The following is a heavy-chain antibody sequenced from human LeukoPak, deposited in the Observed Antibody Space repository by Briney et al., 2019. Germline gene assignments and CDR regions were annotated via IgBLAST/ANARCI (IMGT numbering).Heavy chain of an antibody. CDR1: GFTFSSYA. CDR2: ISGSGGST. D-gene: IGHD2-2*01. J-gene: IGHJ5*02. CDR3: ANPNHPANDIVVVPT. V-gene: IGHV3-23*01. Sequence: GGSLRLSCAASGFTFSSYAMSWVRRAPGKRLEWVSAISGSGGSTYYADSVKGRFTISRDNSKNTLYLQMNSLRAEDTAVYYCANPNHPANDIVVVPTWGQGTLVTVSS.